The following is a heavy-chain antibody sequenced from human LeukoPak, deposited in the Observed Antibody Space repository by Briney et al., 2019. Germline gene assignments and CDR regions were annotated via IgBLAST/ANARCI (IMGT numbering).Heavy chain of an antibody. CDR1: GFTFSDAW. D-gene: IGHD3-16*01. V-gene: IGHV3-15*01. Sequence: GGSLRLSCSASGFTFSDAWMGWVRQAPGKGLEWVGRIKSKANGETTHFAAPVKGRFTISRDDSKNTLYLQMNGLKTEDTAVFFRALGGDYFDFWGRGTLVTVSS. CDR2: IKSKANGETT. J-gene: IGHJ4*02. CDR3: ALGGDYFDF.